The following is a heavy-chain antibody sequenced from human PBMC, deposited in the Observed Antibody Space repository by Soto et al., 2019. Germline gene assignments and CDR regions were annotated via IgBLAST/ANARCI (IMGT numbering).Heavy chain of an antibody. CDR3: ARGWFGELTYYYYGMDV. Sequence: LETLSLTCAVYGGSFSGYYWSWIRQPPGKGLEWIGEINHSGSTNYNPSLKSRVTISVDTSKNQFSLKLSSVTAADTAVYYCARGWFGELTYYYYGMDVWGQGTTVTVS. CDR2: INHSGST. V-gene: IGHV4-34*01. J-gene: IGHJ6*02. CDR1: GGSFSGYY. D-gene: IGHD3-10*01.